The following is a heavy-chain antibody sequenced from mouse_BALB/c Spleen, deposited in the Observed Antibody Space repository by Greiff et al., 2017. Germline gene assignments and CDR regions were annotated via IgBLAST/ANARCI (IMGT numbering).Heavy chain of an antibody. CDR2: IDPANGNT. J-gene: IGHJ3*01. V-gene: IGHV14-3*02. CDR1: GFNIKDTY. Sequence: VQLQQSGAELVKPGASVKLSCTASGFNIKDTYMHWVKQRPEQGLEWIGRIDPANGNTKYDPKFQGKATITADTSSNTAYLQLSSLTSEDTAVYYGTRRGYGNDGAYWGQGTLVTVSA. D-gene: IGHD2-10*02. CDR3: TRRGYGNDGAY.